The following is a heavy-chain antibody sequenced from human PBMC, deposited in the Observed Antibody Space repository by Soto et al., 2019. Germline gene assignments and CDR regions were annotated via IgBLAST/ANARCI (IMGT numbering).Heavy chain of an antibody. CDR1: GFTFSSYG. D-gene: IGHD6-13*01. CDR2: ISYDGSNK. J-gene: IGHJ5*02. Sequence: QVQLVESGGGVVQPGRSLRLSCAASGFTFSSYGMHWVRQAPGKGLEWVAVISYDGSNKYYADSVKGRFTISRDNSKNTLYLQMNSLRAEDTAVYYCAKDWMVQQLANWFDPWGQGTLVTVSS. V-gene: IGHV3-30*18. CDR3: AKDWMVQQLANWFDP.